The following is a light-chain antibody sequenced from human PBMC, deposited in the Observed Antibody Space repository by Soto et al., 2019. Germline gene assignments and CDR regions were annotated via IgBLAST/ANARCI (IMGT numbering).Light chain of an antibody. CDR1: SNDVGAYNY. CDR3: CSYAVRDTFFV. V-gene: IGLV2-11*01. J-gene: IGLJ1*01. Sequence: QSVLTQPRSVSGSPGQSVIISCTGTSNDVGAYNYVSWYQQHPGKAPKLVVYDVSWRPSGVPARFSGSKSGNTASLTISGLQAEDEADYFCCSYAVRDTFFVFGTGTKVTVL. CDR2: DVS.